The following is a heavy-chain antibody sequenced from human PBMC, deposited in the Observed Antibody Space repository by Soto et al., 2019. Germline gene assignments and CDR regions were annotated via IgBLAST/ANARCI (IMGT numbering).Heavy chain of an antibody. CDR1: SVTINVHG. CDR3: AKAGDHSYFHH. D-gene: IGHD3-10*01. V-gene: IGHV3-30*18. CDR2: ITNDAIVQ. Sequence: VVSLRISGTSSSVTINVHGIQWVRQAPAKGLEWVAFITNDAIVQYYAESVKGRFTISRDHSKNTVDLQLNSLRAEDTAVYYCAKAGDHSYFHHWGQGTLVTVSS. J-gene: IGHJ4*02.